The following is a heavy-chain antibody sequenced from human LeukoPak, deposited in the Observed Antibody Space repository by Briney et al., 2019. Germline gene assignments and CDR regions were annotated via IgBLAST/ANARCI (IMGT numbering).Heavy chain of an antibody. V-gene: IGHV3-48*01. CDR3: ARVRSRDWFDP. CDR1: GLTFSSYS. Sequence: PGGSLRLSCAASGLTFSSYSMNWVRQAPGKGREWVSYISSSSSTIYYADSVKGRFTISRDNAKNSLYLQMNSLRAEDTAVYYCARVRSRDWFDPWGQGTLVTVSS. CDR2: ISSSSSTI. J-gene: IGHJ5*02. D-gene: IGHD2-21*01.